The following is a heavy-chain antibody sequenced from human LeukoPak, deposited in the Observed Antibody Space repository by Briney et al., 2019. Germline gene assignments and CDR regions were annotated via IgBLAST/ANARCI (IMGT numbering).Heavy chain of an antibody. CDR3: ARDYSGYYYYMDV. V-gene: IGHV3-21*01. CDR2: ISSSSGYM. J-gene: IGHJ6*03. D-gene: IGHD2-21*01. Sequence: GGSLRLSCAASGFTLSSHSMTWVRQAPGKGLEWIPSISSSSGYMYYADSLKGRFTISRDNAKSSLYLQMNSLRAEDTAVYYCARDYSGYYYYMDVWGKGTTVTVSS. CDR1: GFTLSSHS.